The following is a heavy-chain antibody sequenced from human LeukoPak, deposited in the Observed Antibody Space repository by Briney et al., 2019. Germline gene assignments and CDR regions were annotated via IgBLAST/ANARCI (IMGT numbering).Heavy chain of an antibody. CDR2: INSNSGLT. D-gene: IGHD2-15*01. CDR1: GYTFSAYF. V-gene: IGHV1-2*02. J-gene: IGHJ4*02. Sequence: GASVKVSCKASGYTFSAYFLHWVRQVPGQGLECVGWINSNSGLTNYAQKFQGRVTMTRDTSITTVYMELSDLTSDDTAVYYCARAGYCGANCYCYFGSWGQGTLVTV. CDR3: ARAGYCGANCYCYFGS.